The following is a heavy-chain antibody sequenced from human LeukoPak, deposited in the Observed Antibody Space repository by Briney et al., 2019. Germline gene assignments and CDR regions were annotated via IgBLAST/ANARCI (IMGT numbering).Heavy chain of an antibody. CDR1: GGTFIFYA. D-gene: IGHD3-16*02. CDR3: ATDNLAPSGVKYFQV. V-gene: IGHV1-69*05. CDR2: IVPKFGST. J-gene: IGHJ1*01. Sequence: SVKVSCKASGGTFIFYAINWVRQAPGQGLEWMGGIVPKFGSTNYAQTFHDRLSITTDDSTSAAYMELSSLEAEDAAVYYCATDNLAPSGVKYFQVWGPGTLVTVSS.